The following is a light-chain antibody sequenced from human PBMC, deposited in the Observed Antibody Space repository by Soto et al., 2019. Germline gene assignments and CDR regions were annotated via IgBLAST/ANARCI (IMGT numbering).Light chain of an antibody. CDR2: EGS. J-gene: IGLJ1*01. CDR3: CSYAGSRHV. Sequence: VLTQPASVSGSPGQSITISCTGTSSDVGSYNLVSWYQQHPGKGPKLMIYEGSKRPSGVPNRFSGSKSGNKASLKIFGLQAEDEADYYCCSYAGSRHVFGTGTKVTVL. CDR1: SSDVGSYNL. V-gene: IGLV2-23*01.